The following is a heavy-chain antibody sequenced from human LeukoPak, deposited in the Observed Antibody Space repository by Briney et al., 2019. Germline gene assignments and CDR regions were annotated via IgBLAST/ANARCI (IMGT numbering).Heavy chain of an antibody. CDR1: GFSVSSDY. CDR2: ISGSGGST. CDR3: AKGSPIFDF. D-gene: IGHD3-9*01. Sequence: PGGSLRLSCAASGFSVSSDYMRWVRQAPGKGLEWVSAISGSGGSTYYADSVKGRSTISRDNSKNTLYLQMNSLRAEDTAVYYCAKGSPIFDFWGQGTLVTVSS. V-gene: IGHV3-23*01. J-gene: IGHJ4*02.